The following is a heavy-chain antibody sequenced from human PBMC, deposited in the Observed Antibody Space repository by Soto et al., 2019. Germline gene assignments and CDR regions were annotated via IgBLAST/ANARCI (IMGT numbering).Heavy chain of an antibody. CDR2: ISVSDAFI. CDR3: TRGTVAGITVLDX. V-gene: IGHV3-23*01. Sequence: GGSLRLSCAASGFNVGAFAVNWVRQAPGKGLEWVSGISVSDAFIYYADSVRVRFSISIDASENILYLQMNSLRVDDTALYYCTRGTVAGITVLDXWGPGTPVTAS. CDR1: GFNVGAFA. D-gene: IGHD1-20*01. J-gene: IGHJ4*02.